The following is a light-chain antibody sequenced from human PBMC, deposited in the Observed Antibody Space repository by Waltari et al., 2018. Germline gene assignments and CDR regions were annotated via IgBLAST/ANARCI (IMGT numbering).Light chain of an antibody. V-gene: IGKV2-28*01. J-gene: IGKJ5*01. CDR1: ESLLHRNCYNY. Sequence: DIVMTQSPLSLPVTPGEPASISCRSRESLLHRNCYNYSNWYLQKAGQSPQVLSYLGSNRASGGRERCSGRGSGTDFALKISRVEAEDVGVYYCMQALETPHTFGQGTRLEIK. CDR2: LGS. CDR3: MQALETPHT.